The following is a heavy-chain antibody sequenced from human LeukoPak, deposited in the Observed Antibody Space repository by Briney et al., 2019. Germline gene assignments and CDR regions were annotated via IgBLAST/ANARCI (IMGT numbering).Heavy chain of an antibody. CDR3: ASSFSTVDY. V-gene: IGHV3-74*01. J-gene: IGHJ4*02. CDR1: GFTFSSYW. D-gene: IGHD2/OR15-2a*01. Sequence: GVSLRLSCAASGFTFSSYWMHWVRPAPGKGLVWVSRISSDGSNTGYADSVKGRFTISRDSAKNTVYLQMNRLSAEDTAVYYCASSFSTVDYWGQGTLVSV. CDR2: ISSDGSNT.